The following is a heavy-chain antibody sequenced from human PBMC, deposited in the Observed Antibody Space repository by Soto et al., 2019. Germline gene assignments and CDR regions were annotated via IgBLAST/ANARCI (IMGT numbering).Heavy chain of an antibody. J-gene: IGHJ4*02. CDR1: GFTFRSYV. CDR3: ARWGTTGGLDV. CDR2: TSYDGSNN. Sequence: QVQLVESGGGVVQPGTSLRLSCVGSGFTFRSYVIHWVRQAPGKGLEWVALTSYDGSNNFYSDSVKGRFTISRDNSRNTVELQMDSLRLEDTSLYYCARWGTTGGLDVWGQGTLVSVSS. V-gene: IGHV3-33*05. D-gene: IGHD3-16*01.